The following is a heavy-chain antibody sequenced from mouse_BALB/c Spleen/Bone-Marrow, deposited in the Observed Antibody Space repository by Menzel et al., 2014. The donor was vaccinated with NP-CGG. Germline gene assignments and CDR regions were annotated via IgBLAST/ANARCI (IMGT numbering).Heavy chain of an antibody. CDR1: ELTYSSYG. CDR2: ISGGDAYT. D-gene: IGHD3-3*01. CDR3: GRGDGSMDY. J-gene: IGHJ4*01. Sequence: EVQVVEPGGDLVKPGGSLKLSCAASELTYSSYGMSWVRQTPDKRLEWVATISGGDAYTYYPDSVKGRFTISRDSAKNILYLQMSSLKSEDTAMYYCGRGDGSMDYWGQGTSVTVSS. V-gene: IGHV5-6*01.